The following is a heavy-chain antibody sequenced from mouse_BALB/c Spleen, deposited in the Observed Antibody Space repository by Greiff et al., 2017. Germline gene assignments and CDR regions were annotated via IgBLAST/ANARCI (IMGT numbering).Heavy chain of an antibody. CDR3: ARDYYRYDEGGFDY. CDR1: GYSITSGYY. D-gene: IGHD2-14*01. V-gene: IGHV3-6*02. CDR2: ISYDGSN. Sequence: VQLKESGPGLVKPSQSLSLTCSVTGYSITSGYYWNWIRQFPGNKLEWMGYISYDGSNNYNPSLKNRISITRDTSKNQFFLKLNSVTTEDTATYYCARDYYRYDEGGFDYWGQGTTLTVSS. J-gene: IGHJ2*01.